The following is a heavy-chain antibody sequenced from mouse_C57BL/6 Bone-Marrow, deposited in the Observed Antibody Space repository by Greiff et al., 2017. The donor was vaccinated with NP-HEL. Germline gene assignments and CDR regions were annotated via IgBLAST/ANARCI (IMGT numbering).Heavy chain of an antibody. CDR2: ISDSGSYT. J-gene: IGHJ2*01. D-gene: IGHD1-1*01. CDR1: GFTFSSYA. CDR3: ARNYGSSYVVDY. V-gene: IGHV5-4*03. Sequence: EVKLMESGGGLVKPGGSLKLSCAASGFTFSSYAMSWVRQTPEKRLEWVATISDSGSYTYYPDNVKGRFTISRDNAKNNLYLQMSHLKSEDTAMYYCARNYGSSYVVDYWGQGTTLTVSS.